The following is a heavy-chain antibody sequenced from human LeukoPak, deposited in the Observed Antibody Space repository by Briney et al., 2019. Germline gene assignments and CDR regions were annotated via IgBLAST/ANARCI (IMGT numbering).Heavy chain of an antibody. J-gene: IGHJ4*02. CDR3: ATDLGLTMIRGVIVS. CDR1: GFRFTNAW. Sequence: TGGSLRLSCAPSGFRFTNAWMTWVRRAPRKGLEWVGRIKSKADGGTTDYGAPMKGRFTISRDESKNTLYLQMNSLETEDTAVYYCATDLGLTMIRGVIVSWGQGTLVTASS. CDR2: IKSKADGGTT. V-gene: IGHV3-15*01. D-gene: IGHD3-10*01.